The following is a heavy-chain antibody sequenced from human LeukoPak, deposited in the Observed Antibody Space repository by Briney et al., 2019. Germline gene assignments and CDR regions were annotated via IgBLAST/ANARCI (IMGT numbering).Heavy chain of an antibody. J-gene: IGHJ4*02. Sequence: PGGSLRLSCAASGLTFSDYYMSWLRQAPGKGLEWVSYISSSGTNIYYADSVKGRFTISSDNAKNSLYLQMNSLRAEDTAVYYCATLSVVVVSAGLNWGQGTLVTVSS. D-gene: IGHD2-15*01. CDR1: GLTFSDYY. CDR2: ISSSGTNI. CDR3: ATLSVVVVSAGLN. V-gene: IGHV3-11*01.